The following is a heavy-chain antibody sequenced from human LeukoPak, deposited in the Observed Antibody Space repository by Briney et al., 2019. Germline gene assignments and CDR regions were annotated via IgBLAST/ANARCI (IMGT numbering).Heavy chain of an antibody. J-gene: IGHJ3*02. CDR2: IYHSGST. Sequence: SETLSLTCAVSGYSISSGYYWGWIRQPPGKGLERIGSIYHSGSTYYNPSLKSRVTISVDTSKNQFSLKLSSVTAADTAVYYCARLLEGVGAFDIWGQGTMVTVSS. D-gene: IGHD3-10*01. V-gene: IGHV4-38-2*01. CDR3: ARLLEGVGAFDI. CDR1: GYSISSGYY.